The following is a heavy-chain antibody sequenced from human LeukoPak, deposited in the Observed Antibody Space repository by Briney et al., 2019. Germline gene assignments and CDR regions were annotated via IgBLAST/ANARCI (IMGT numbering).Heavy chain of an antibody. Sequence: SETLSLTCAVYGGSFSGYYWSWIRQPPGKGVEWTGEINHSGSTNYNPSLKSRVTISVDTSKNQSSLKLSSVTAADTAVYYCARGWVSVAGTILYYFDYWGQGTLVTVSS. CDR2: INHSGST. J-gene: IGHJ4*02. V-gene: IGHV4-34*01. D-gene: IGHD6-19*01. CDR1: GGSFSGYY. CDR3: ARGWVSVAGTILYYFDY.